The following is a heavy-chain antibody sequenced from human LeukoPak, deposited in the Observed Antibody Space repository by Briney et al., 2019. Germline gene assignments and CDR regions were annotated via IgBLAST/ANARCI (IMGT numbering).Heavy chain of an antibody. D-gene: IGHD3-9*01. J-gene: IGHJ4*02. V-gene: IGHV4-39*07. CDR2: IYHSGST. CDR1: GGSISSSSYY. Sequence: SETLSLTCTVSGGSISSSSYYWGWIRQPPGKGLEWIGSIYHSGSTYYEPSLKSRVTISVDTSKNQLYLKLSCVTAADTAVYYCARGRILTGYYDRYYFDYWGQGTLVTVSS. CDR3: ARGRILTGYYDRYYFDY.